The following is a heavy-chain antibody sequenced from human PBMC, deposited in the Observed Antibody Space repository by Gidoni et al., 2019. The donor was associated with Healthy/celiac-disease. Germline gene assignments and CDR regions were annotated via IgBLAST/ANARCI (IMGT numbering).Heavy chain of an antibody. V-gene: IGHV3-23*01. D-gene: IGHD1-26*01. J-gene: IGHJ4*02. CDR2: IGGSGGST. CDR1: GFTFSSYA. CDR3: AKELGLLPMFDY. Sequence: EVQLLESGGGLVQPGGSLRHSCAASGFTFSSYAMSWVRQAPGKGLEWVSDIGGSGGSTYYADSVKGRFTISRDNSKNTLYLQMNSLRAEDTAVYYCAKELGLLPMFDYWGQGTLVTVSS.